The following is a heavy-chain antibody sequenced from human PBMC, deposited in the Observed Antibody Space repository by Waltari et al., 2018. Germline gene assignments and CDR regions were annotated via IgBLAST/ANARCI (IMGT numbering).Heavy chain of an antibody. J-gene: IGHJ5*02. V-gene: IGHV1-69*05. D-gene: IGHD1-26*01. CDR3: ARGGAPVWFDP. CDR2: IIPMFSTA. Sequence: VQLVQPGAAVKNPGASVKVSFKALGGTLSTFAISWGRKAPGQGREWMGGIIPMFSTASYAQKSQGRVKITTDESTGTAYMELRSRRSEYTAVYYCARGGAPVWFDPWGQGTLVTVSS. CDR1: GGTLSTFA.